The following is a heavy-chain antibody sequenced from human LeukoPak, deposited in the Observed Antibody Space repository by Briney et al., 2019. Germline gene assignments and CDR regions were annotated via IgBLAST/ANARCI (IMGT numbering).Heavy chain of an antibody. CDR3: ARGPYSSGWYADDAFDI. D-gene: IGHD6-19*01. CDR2: INAGNGNT. Sequence: ASVKVSCKASGYTFTSYAMHWVRQAPGQRLEWMGWINAGNGNTKYSQKFQGRVTITRNTSISTAYMELSSLRSEDTAVYYCARGPYSSGWYADDAFDIWGQGTMVTVSS. CDR1: GYTFTSYA. V-gene: IGHV1-3*01. J-gene: IGHJ3*02.